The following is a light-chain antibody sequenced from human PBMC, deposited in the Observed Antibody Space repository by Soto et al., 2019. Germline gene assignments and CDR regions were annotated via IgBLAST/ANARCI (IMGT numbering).Light chain of an antibody. CDR1: QGLLHSNGITF. CDR3: MQGTQRPYT. Sequence: DVVMTQSPLSVPVTLGQTASISCRSSQGLLHSNGITFLAWYQQRPGQSPRRLIYHVSNRDSGVPDRFSGSGSGTDFTLEISRVEAEDVGVYFCMQGTQRPYTFGQGTKLEI. J-gene: IGKJ2*01. V-gene: IGKV2-30*02. CDR2: HVS.